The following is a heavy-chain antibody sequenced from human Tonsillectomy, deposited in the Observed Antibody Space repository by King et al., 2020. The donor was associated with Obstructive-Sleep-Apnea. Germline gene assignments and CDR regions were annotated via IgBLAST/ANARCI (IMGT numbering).Heavy chain of an antibody. J-gene: IGHJ4*02. D-gene: IGHD3-10*01. V-gene: IGHV4-30-2*01. Sequence: QLQESGSGLVKPSQTLSLTCAVSGGSISSSGFSWSWIRQPPGKGLEWIAYIYHSGSTYYNPSPKSRATVSVDRSKNQFSLKLSSVTAADTAVYYCARGQDGSGSYDNFDYWGQGTLVTVSS. CDR2: IYHSGST. CDR3: ARGQDGSGSYDNFDY. CDR1: GGSISSSGFS.